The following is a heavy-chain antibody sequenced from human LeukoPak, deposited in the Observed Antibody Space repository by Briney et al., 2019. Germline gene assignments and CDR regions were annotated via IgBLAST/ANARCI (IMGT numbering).Heavy chain of an antibody. V-gene: IGHV3-30*02. CDR3: ASTYYDFWSGSSQWDAFDI. J-gene: IGHJ3*02. CDR1: GFTFSSYG. CDR2: IRYDGSNK. Sequence: GGSLRLSCAASGFTFSSYGMHWVRQAPGKGLEWVAFIRYDGSNKYYADSVKGRFTISRDNSKNTLYLQMNSLRAEDTAVYYCASTYYDFWSGSSQWDAFDIWGQGTMVAVSS. D-gene: IGHD3-3*01.